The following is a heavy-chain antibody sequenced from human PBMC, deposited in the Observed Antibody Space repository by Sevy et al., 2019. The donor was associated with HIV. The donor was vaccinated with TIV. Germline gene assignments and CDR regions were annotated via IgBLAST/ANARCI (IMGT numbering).Heavy chain of an antibody. CDR1: GFTFSSYW. Sequence: GGSLRLSCEASGFTFSSYWMSWVRQAPGKGLEWVANIKEDGSVKYYVDSVKGRFTISRDNAKNSVYLQMNSLRAEDTAVYYCARGGIVVANNWFDPWGQGTLVTVSS. CDR2: IKEDGSVK. J-gene: IGHJ5*02. V-gene: IGHV3-7*01. CDR3: ARGGIVVANNWFDP. D-gene: IGHD3-22*01.